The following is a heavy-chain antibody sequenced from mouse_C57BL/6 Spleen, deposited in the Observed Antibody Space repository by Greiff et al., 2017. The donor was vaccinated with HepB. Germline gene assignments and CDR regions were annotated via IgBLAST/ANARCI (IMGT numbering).Heavy chain of an antibody. D-gene: IGHD4-1*01. J-gene: IGHJ4*01. V-gene: IGHV7-1*01. Sequence: DVMLVESGGGLVQSGRSLRLSCATSGFTFSDFYMEWVRQAPGKGLEWIAASRNKANDYTTEYSASVKGRFIVSRDTSQSILYLQMNALRAEDTAIYYCARDAENWDEDYYAMDYWGQGTSVTVSS. CDR2: SRNKANDYTT. CDR1: GFTFSDFY. CDR3: ARDAENWDEDYYAMDY.